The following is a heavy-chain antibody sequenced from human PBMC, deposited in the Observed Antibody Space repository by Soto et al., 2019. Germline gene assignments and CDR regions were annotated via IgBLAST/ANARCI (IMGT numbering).Heavy chain of an antibody. CDR3: ARGDYYDRSGGPSDAFDI. CDR2: IYYSGST. D-gene: IGHD3-22*01. Sequence: QVQLQESGPGLVKPSQTLSLTCTVSGGSISSGDYYWSWIRQPPGKGLEWIGYIYYSGSTYYNPSLNSRVTISVDTSKNQFSLKLSSVTAADTAVYYCARGDYYDRSGGPSDAFDIWGQGTMVTVSS. J-gene: IGHJ3*02. V-gene: IGHV4-30-4*01. CDR1: GGSISSGDYY.